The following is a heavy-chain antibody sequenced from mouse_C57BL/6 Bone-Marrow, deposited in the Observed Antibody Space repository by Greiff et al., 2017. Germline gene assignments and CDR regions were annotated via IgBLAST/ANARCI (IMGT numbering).Heavy chain of an antibody. V-gene: IGHV1-7*01. CDR1: GYTFTSYW. CDR3: ARGVLFIKRYFDV. J-gene: IGHJ1*03. D-gene: IGHD1-1*01. Sequence: QVQLQQSGAELAKPGASVKLSCKASGYTFTSYWMHWVKQRPGQGLEWIGYINPSSGYTKYNQKFKDKATLTADKSSSTAYMQLSSLTYEDSAVYYCARGVLFIKRYFDVWGTGTTVTVSS. CDR2: INPSSGYT.